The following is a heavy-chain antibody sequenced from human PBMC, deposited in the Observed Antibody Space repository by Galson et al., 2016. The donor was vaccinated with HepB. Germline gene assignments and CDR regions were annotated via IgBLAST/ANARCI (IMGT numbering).Heavy chain of an antibody. Sequence: ETLPLTCTVSGGPLSNYYWSWIRQSPGKGLGGIGYIYFSGKTNQNPSPKSRVTISADTSKNQLSLKIKSVTAVDTAVYYCARAFCYGSGSSYPCMDVWGQGTTVTVSS. CDR2: IYFSGKT. CDR3: ARAFCYGSGSSYPCMDV. V-gene: IGHV4-59*01. J-gene: IGHJ6*02. CDR1: GGPLSNYY. D-gene: IGHD3-10*01.